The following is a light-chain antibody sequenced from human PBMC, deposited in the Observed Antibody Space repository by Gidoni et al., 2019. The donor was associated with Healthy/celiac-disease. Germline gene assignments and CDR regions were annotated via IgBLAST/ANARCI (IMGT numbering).Light chain of an antibody. Sequence: EIVMTQSPATLSVSPGERATLSCRASPSVSSNLAWYQQKPGQAPRLLIYGASTKATAIPARFSGSGSETEFTLTISSLQSEDFAVYYCQQRGTFXQXTKVEIK. CDR2: GAS. J-gene: IGKJ1*01. V-gene: IGKV3-15*01. CDR1: PSVSSN. CDR3: QQRGT.